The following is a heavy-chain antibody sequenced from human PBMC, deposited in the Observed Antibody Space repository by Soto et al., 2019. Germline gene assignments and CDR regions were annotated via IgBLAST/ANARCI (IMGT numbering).Heavy chain of an antibody. CDR1: GDSVSSNIAA. CDR2: TYYRSKWYT. J-gene: IGHJ4*02. CDR3: ARKLGGPRDS. D-gene: IGHD3-16*01. V-gene: IGHV6-1*01. Sequence: PSQTLSLTCAISGDSVSSNIAAWDWIRQSPSRGLEWLGRTYYRSKWYTDYAVSVRSRITINPDTSENQFTLQLISMTPEDTAVYYCARKLGGPRDSWGQGTLVTVSS.